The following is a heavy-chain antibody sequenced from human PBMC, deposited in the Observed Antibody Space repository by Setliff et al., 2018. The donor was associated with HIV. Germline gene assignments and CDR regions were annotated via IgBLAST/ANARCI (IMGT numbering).Heavy chain of an antibody. J-gene: IGHJ4*02. V-gene: IGHV1-46*01. D-gene: IGHD2-2*01. CDR2: INPSSGST. CDR3: ARSLQWGCSSTTCHVGY. CDR1: GYTFTRYY. Sequence: WASVKVSCKASGYTFTRYYIHWVRQAPGQGLEWMGIINPSSGSTSFAQKFQGRVTMTRDTSTSTVYMELSSLRSEDTAVYYCARSLQWGCSSTTCHVGYWGQGTLVTVSS.